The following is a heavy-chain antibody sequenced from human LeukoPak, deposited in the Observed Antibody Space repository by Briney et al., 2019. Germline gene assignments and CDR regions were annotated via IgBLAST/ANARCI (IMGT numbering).Heavy chain of an antibody. CDR2: IYYSGST. Sequence: SETLSLTCTVSGGSISSYYWSWIRQPPGKGLEWIGYIYYSGSTNYNPSLKSRVTISVDTSKNQFSLKLSSVTAADTAVYYCARLPYRGRFGDYLFDYWGQGTLVTVSS. D-gene: IGHD3-10*01. CDR3: ARLPYRGRFGDYLFDY. V-gene: IGHV4-59*08. J-gene: IGHJ4*02. CDR1: GGSISSYY.